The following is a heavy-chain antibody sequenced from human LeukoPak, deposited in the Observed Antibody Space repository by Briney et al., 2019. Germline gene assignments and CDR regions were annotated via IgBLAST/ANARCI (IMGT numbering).Heavy chain of an antibody. CDR1: GGSISSGSYS. Sequence: SETLSLTCTVSGGSISSGSYSWSWIRQPAGKGLEWIGRIYISGSTNYNPSLKSRVTISVDTSKNQFSLKLSSVTAADTAVYYCARGRGSLTGYLSIGYWGQGTLVTVSS. D-gene: IGHD3-9*01. V-gene: IGHV4-61*02. CDR3: ARGRGSLTGYLSIGY. J-gene: IGHJ4*02. CDR2: IYISGST.